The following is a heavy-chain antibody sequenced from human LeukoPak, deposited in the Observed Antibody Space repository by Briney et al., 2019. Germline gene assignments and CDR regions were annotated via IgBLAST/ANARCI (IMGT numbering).Heavy chain of an antibody. D-gene: IGHD5-18*01. Sequence: ASVKVSCKASGYTSTSNDTNWVRQALGQGLKWMGWLNPKGGNTGYAQKFQGRVTMTRNTSISTAYMELSSLRSEDTAVYYCARGLAGGDTAMMRWYYFDYWGQGTLVTVSS. J-gene: IGHJ4*02. CDR2: LNPKGGNT. CDR3: ARGLAGGDTAMMRWYYFDY. V-gene: IGHV1-8*01. CDR1: GYTSTSND.